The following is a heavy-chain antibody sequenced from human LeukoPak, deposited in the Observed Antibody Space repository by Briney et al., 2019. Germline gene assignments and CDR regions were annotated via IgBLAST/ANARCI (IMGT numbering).Heavy chain of an antibody. D-gene: IGHD5-12*01. Sequence: SETLSLTCTVSGGSISSYYWSWIRQPAGKGLEWIGRIYTSGSTNYNPSLKSRVTMSVDTSKNQFSLKLSSVTAADTAVYYCARAGLKALGSGYSGYVPSYYYGMDVWGQGTTVTVSS. CDR3: ARAGLKALGSGYSGYVPSYYYGMDV. V-gene: IGHV4-4*07. CDR1: GGSISSYY. J-gene: IGHJ6*02. CDR2: IYTSGST.